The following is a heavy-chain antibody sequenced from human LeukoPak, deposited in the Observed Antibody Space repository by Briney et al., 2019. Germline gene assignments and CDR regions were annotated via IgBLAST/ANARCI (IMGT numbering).Heavy chain of an antibody. V-gene: IGHV1-8*01. CDR1: GYSFTTYE. CDR3: ARGPRNDP. Sequence: ASVKDSCKNSGYSFTTYEINWVRQAAGQGLEWMGWVHPNSGNTAYAQKFQGRVTMTRDTSISTAYMELSRLRSDDTAVYFCARGPRNDPWGQGTLVTVSS. D-gene: IGHD1-14*01. J-gene: IGHJ5*02. CDR2: VHPNSGNT.